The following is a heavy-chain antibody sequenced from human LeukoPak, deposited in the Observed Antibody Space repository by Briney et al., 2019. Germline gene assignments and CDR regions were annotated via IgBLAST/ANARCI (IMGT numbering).Heavy chain of an antibody. J-gene: IGHJ4*02. CDR2: ISYDGSNK. Sequence: PGGSLRLSCAASGFTFSSYGMHWVRQAPGKGLEWVAVISYDGSNKYYAGSVKGRFTISRDNSKNTLYLQMNSLRAEDTAVYYCAKSRAMVMDYWGQGTLVTVSS. CDR1: GFTFSSYG. CDR3: AKSRAMVMDY. D-gene: IGHD5-18*01. V-gene: IGHV3-30*18.